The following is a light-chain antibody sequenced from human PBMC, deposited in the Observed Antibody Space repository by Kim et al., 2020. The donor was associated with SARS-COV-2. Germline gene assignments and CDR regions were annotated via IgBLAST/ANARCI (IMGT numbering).Light chain of an antibody. J-gene: IGKJ2*01. V-gene: IGKV4-1*01. CDR3: QQYYSTPPT. CDR1: QTVLYSSNNKNY. CDR2: WAS. Sequence: DIVMTQSPEFLAVSLGERAAINCKSSQTVLYSSNNKNYLAWYQQKPGQPPKLLIYWASTRESGVPDRFSGSGSGTDFTLTISSLQAEDVAVYYCQQYYSTPPTFGQGTKLEI.